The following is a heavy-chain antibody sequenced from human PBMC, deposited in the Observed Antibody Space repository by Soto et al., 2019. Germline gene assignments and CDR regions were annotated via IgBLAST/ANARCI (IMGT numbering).Heavy chain of an antibody. CDR2: ISSSSSYT. Sequence: GGSLRLSCAASGFTFSDYYMSWIRQAPGKGLEWVSYISSSSSYTNYADSVKGRFTISRDNAKNSLYLQMNSLRAEDTAVYYCVTHPYRTSHCFVYWGQGTLVTVSS. CDR1: GFTFSDYY. CDR3: VTHPYRTSHCFVY. J-gene: IGHJ4*02. D-gene: IGHD2-2*01. V-gene: IGHV3-11*03.